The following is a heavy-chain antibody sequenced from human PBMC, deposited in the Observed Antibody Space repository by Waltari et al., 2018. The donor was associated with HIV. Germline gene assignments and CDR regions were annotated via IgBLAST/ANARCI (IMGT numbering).Heavy chain of an antibody. CDR2: IYYSGSI. CDR1: YGPIHRSSYY. Sequence: QLQLQESGPGLVKPSETLSLPCTVSYGPIHRSSYYWGWTAQPPGKGLEWIGSIYYSGSIYDNPSLKSRVTISVDTSKNRFSLKLSSVTAADTAVYYCARHVGGYDSSGYFPYYFDYWGQGALVTVSS. J-gene: IGHJ4*02. CDR3: ARHVGGYDSSGYFPYYFDY. D-gene: IGHD3-22*01. V-gene: IGHV4-39*01.